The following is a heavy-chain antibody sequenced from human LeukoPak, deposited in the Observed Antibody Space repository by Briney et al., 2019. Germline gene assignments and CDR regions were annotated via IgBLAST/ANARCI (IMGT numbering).Heavy chain of an antibody. J-gene: IGHJ6*02. CDR2: INDSGST. CDR1: GGSFSGYY. Sequence: SETLSLTCAVYGGSFSGYYWSWIRQPPGKGPEWIGEINDSGSTNYNPSLKSRVTISADTSKNQLSLKLSSVTAADTAVYYCARLRPYCSSTSCYLYYYGMDVWGQGTTITVSS. CDR3: ARLRPYCSSTSCYLYYYGMDV. V-gene: IGHV4-34*01. D-gene: IGHD2-2*01.